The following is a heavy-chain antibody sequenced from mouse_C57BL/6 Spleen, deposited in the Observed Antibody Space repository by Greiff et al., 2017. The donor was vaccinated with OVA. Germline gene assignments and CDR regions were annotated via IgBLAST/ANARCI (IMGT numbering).Heavy chain of an antibody. CDR3: ASYDSYAMDY. D-gene: IGHD2-12*01. CDR1: GYSFTGYY. CDR2: INPSTGGT. J-gene: IGHJ4*01. Sequence: EVQLQQSGPELVKPGASVKISCKASGYSFTGYYMNWVKQSPEKSLEWIGEINPSTGGTTYNQKFKAKATLTVDKSSSTAYMQLKSLTSEDSAVYYCASYDSYAMDYWGQGTSVTVSS. V-gene: IGHV1-42*01.